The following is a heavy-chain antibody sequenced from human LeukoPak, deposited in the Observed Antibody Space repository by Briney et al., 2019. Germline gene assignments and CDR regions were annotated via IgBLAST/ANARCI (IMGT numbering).Heavy chain of an antibody. CDR2: IYYSGST. D-gene: IGHD4-11*01. CDR1: GGSISSCY. CDR3: ARDKRGYDYSNPRVIYYYYYMDV. J-gene: IGHJ6*03. Sequence: PSETLSLTCTVSGGSISSCYWSWIRQPPGKGLEWIGYIYYSGSTNYNPSLKSRVTISVDTSKNQFSLKLSSVTAADTAVYYCARDKRGYDYSNPRVIYYYYYMDVWGKGTTVTVSS. V-gene: IGHV4-59*01.